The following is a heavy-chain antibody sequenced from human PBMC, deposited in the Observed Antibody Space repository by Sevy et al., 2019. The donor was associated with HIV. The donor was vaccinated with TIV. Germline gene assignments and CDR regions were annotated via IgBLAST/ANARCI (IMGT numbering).Heavy chain of an antibody. Sequence: GGSLRLSCAASGFTFDDYTMHWVRQAPGKGLEWVSLISWDGGSTYYADSVKGRFTISRDNSKNSLYQQMNSLRTEDTALYYCAKEDSGGPLASGGYYGRGGFDYWGQGTLVTVSS. CDR1: GFTFDDYT. V-gene: IGHV3-43*01. CDR3: AKEDSGGPLASGGYYGRGGFDY. CDR2: ISWDGGST. J-gene: IGHJ4*02. D-gene: IGHD3-22*01.